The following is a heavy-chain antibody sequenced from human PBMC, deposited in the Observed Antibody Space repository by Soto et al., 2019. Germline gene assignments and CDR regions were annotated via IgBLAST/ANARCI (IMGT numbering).Heavy chain of an antibody. J-gene: IGHJ4*03. Sequence: SVTCRVAEVSSCLSRHYWGWIRQTPAKGLEWIGTIYYSGETFYNPSLKSRVTISIDTSKNHFSLNLTSVTAADTAIYYCATHGSFRGHGALVPVSS. V-gene: IGHV4-39*01. CDR3: ATHGSF. CDR1: EVSSCLSRHY. CDR2: IYYSGET. D-gene: IGHD3-16*02.